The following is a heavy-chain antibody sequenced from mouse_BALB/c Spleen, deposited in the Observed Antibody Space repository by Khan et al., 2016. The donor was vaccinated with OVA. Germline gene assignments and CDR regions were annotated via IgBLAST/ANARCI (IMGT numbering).Heavy chain of an antibody. CDR2: TNPTNGRT. J-gene: IGHJ2*01. D-gene: IGHD1-1*01. Sequence: QVQLKESGAELVKAGASVKMSCKASGYTFTSYWMHLVKQRLGQGLEWFAETNPTNGRTYYNEKFKSKATLTVDKSSSTAYMLLSGPTFEDSAVYYCARIKKIVATYFDYWGQGTTLTVSS. CDR3: ARIKKIVATYFDY. CDR1: GYTFTSYW. V-gene: IGHV1S81*02.